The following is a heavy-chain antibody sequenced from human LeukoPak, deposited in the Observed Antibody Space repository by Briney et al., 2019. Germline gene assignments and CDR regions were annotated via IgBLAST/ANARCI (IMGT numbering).Heavy chain of an antibody. J-gene: IGHJ4*02. CDR3: ARSYSGYVVDY. CDR2: ISSSSSYI. D-gene: IGHD5-12*01. V-gene: IGHV3-21*01. CDR1: GFTFRDSW. Sequence: GGSLRLSCAASGFTFRDSWMDWVRQAPGKGLEWVSSISSSSSYIYYADSVKGRFTISRDDAKNSVYLQMNSLRAEDTAVYYCARSYSGYVVDYWGQGTLVTVSS.